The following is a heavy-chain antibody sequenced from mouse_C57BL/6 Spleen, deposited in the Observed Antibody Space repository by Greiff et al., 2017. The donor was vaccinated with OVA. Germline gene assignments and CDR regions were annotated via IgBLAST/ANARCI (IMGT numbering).Heavy chain of an antibody. CDR3: ARRDDYDNWYFDV. V-gene: IGHV1-82*01. CDR2: IYPGDGDT. D-gene: IGHD2-4*01. Sequence: VQLQQSGPELVKPGASVKISCKASGYAFSSSWMNWVKQRPGKGLEWIGRIYPGDGDTNYNGKFKGKATLTADKSSSTAYMQLSSLTSEDSAVYFCARRDDYDNWYFDVWGTGTTVTVSS. CDR1: GYAFSSSW. J-gene: IGHJ1*03.